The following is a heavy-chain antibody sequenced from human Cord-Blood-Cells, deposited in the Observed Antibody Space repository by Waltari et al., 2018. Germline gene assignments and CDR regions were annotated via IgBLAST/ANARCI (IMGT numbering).Heavy chain of an antibody. CDR2: ISSSSSTI. CDR3: ARDLGYDSSHSYFDY. CDR1: GFTFGSYS. J-gene: IGHJ4*02. V-gene: IGHV3-48*02. D-gene: IGHD3-22*01. Sequence: EVQLVESGGGLVQPGGSLRLSCAASGFTFGSYSMTWVRQAPGKGLEWVSYISSSSSTIYYADSVKGRFTISRDNAKNSLYLQMNSLRDEDTAVYYCARDLGYDSSHSYFDYWGQGTLVTVSS.